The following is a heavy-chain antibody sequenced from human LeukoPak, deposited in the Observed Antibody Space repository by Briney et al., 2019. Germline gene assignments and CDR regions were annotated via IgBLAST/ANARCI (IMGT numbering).Heavy chain of an antibody. D-gene: IGHD5-18*01. Sequence: PGGTLRLSCAASGFTFSSYAMSWVRQAPGKGLEWVSAISGSGGSTYYADSVKGRFTISRDNSKNTLYLQMNSLRAEDTAVYYCAKHSYGFLDFDYWGQGTLVTVSS. V-gene: IGHV3-23*01. CDR2: ISGSGGST. J-gene: IGHJ4*02. CDR3: AKHSYGFLDFDY. CDR1: GFTFSSYA.